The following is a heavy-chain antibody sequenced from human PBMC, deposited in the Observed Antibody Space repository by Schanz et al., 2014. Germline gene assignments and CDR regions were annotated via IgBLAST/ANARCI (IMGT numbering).Heavy chain of an antibody. CDR1: GYTFTDYY. V-gene: IGHV1-2*06. CDR3: ARVRSEDYGGMDV. Sequence: QVQLVQSGAEVKKPGASVKISCKASGYTFTDYYMYWVRQAPGQGLEWMGRINPNTGGTQYAQKFQGRVTMTTAKSISTVYMELSRLRSDDTAVYYCARVRSEDYGGMDVWGQGTTVTVSS. CDR2: INPNTGGT. J-gene: IGHJ6*02.